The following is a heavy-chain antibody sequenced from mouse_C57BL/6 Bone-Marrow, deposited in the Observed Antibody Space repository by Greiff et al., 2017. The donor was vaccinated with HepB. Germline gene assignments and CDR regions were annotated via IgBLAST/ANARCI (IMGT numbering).Heavy chain of an antibody. CDR1: GYTFTSYW. D-gene: IGHD4-1*01. Sequence: QVQLQQPGAELVKPGASVKMSCKASGYTFTSYWLTWVKQRPGQGLEWIGDIYPGSGSTNYNEKFKSKATLTVDTSSSTAYMQLSSLTSEDSAVYYCAREANWTRGVYYFDYWGQGTTLTVSS. V-gene: IGHV1-55*01. CDR3: AREANWTRGVYYFDY. CDR2: IYPGSGST. J-gene: IGHJ2*01.